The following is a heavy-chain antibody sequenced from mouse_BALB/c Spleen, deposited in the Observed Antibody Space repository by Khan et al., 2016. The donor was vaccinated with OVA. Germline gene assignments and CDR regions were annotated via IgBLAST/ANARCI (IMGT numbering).Heavy chain of an antibody. CDR2: ISYSGRT. CDR3: ARSVTITTVVATDFDY. D-gene: IGHD1-1*01. Sequence: EVQLQESGPGLVKPSQSLSLTCTVTGYSITSDYAWNWIRQFPGNKLEWVGYISYSGRTSYNPSLKSRISITRDTSKNTFFLQLSSVTTEDTATYYWARSVTITTVVATDFDYWGQGTTLTVSS. CDR1: GYSITSDYA. V-gene: IGHV3-2*02. J-gene: IGHJ2*01.